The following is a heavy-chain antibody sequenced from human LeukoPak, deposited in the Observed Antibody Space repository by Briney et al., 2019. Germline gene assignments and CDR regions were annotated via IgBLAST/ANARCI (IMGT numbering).Heavy chain of an antibody. CDR1: GFTFDDYG. J-gene: IGHJ4*02. CDR3: TRGMLRQPPDY. CDR2: INWNGGST. D-gene: IGHD3-10*02. V-gene: IGHV3-20*04. Sequence: GGSPRLSCAASGFTFDDYGMSWVRQAPGKGLEWVSGINWNGGSTGYADSVKGRFTISRDNSKNTLYLQMNSLRVEDTAIYYCTRGMLRQPPDYWGQGMLVTVSS.